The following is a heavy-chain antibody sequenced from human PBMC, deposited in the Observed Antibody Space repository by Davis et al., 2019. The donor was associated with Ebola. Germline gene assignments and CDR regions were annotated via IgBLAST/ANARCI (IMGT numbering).Heavy chain of an antibody. J-gene: IGHJ3*02. CDR1: GFTFSNYD. Sequence: GGSLRLSCAASGFTFSNYDMHWVRQAPGKGLEWVAVISYDGSHKFYADSVKDRFIVSRDDSKSTLNLQMNSLRVDDTALYYCAGNYAKSAFDMWGPGTKVTVSS. V-gene: IGHV3-30*03. D-gene: IGHD1-7*01. CDR3: AGNYAKSAFDM. CDR2: ISYDGSHK.